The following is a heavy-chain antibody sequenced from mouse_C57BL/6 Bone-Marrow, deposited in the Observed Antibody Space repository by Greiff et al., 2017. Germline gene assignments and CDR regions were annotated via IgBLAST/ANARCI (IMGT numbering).Heavy chain of an antibody. CDR3: AWGTVVATWDYAMDY. CDR1: GYTFTSYG. J-gene: IGHJ4*01. D-gene: IGHD1-1*01. CDR2: IYPRSGNT. Sequence: VQGVESGAELARPGASVKLSCKASGYTFTSYGISWVKQRTGQGLEWIGEIYPRSGNTYYNEKFKGKATLTADKSSSTAYMELRSLTSEDSAVYFCAWGTVVATWDYAMDYWGQGTSVTVSS. V-gene: IGHV1-81*01.